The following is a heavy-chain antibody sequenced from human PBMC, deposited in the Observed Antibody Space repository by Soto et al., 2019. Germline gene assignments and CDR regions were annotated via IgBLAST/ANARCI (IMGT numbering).Heavy chain of an antibody. J-gene: IGHJ4*02. CDR3: ASSSGWYSYFDY. Sequence: PVGSLRLSCAASGFTVSSNYMSWVRQAPGKGLEWVSVIYSGGSTYYADSVKGRFTISRDNSKNTLYLQMNSLRAEDTAVYYCASSSGWYSYFDYWGQGTLVTVSS. V-gene: IGHV3-53*01. CDR1: GFTVSSNY. CDR2: IYSGGST. D-gene: IGHD6-19*01.